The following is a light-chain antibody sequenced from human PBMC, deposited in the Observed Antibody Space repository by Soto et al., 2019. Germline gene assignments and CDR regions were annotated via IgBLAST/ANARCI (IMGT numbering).Light chain of an antibody. CDR1: SSNIGNHY. Sequence: QSVLTQPPSVSAAPGQKVIISCSGSSSNIGNHYVSWYQRLPGTAPKLLIYDNNRRPSGIPDRFSGSKSGTSATLGITGLQTGDEADYYCGTWDSSLSAYVFGTGTKLTVL. CDR2: DNN. CDR3: GTWDSSLSAYV. V-gene: IGLV1-51*01. J-gene: IGLJ1*01.